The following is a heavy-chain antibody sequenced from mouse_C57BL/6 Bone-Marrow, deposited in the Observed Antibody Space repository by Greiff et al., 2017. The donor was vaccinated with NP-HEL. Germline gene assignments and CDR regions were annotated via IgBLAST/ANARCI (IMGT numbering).Heavy chain of an antibody. CDR2: IDPENGDT. V-gene: IGHV14-4*01. CDR3: TTGVGSARYFDV. D-gene: IGHD1-1*02. Sequence: VQLQQSGAELVRPGASVKLSCTASGFNIKDDYMHWVKQRPEQGLEWIGWIDPENGDTEYASKFQGKATITADTSSNTAYLQLSSLTSEDTAVYYCTTGVGSARYFDVWGTGTTVTVSS. J-gene: IGHJ1*03. CDR1: GFNIKDDY.